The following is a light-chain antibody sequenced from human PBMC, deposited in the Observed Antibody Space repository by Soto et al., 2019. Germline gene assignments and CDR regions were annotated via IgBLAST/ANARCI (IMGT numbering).Light chain of an antibody. CDR2: GAS. CDR3: QQYVTYPWT. V-gene: IGKV3-20*01. CDR1: QRVISSY. J-gene: IGKJ1*01. Sequence: IVLTQSPGTLSLSPRERAALSFRGSQRVISSYLAWYQQRPGRAPRLLIYGASKRATDIPDRFTGSGSGTDFALTISRLEPEDFAVYYCQQYVTYPWTFGQGTKVDIK.